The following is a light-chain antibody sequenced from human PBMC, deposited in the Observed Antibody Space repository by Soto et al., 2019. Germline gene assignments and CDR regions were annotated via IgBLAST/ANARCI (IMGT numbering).Light chain of an antibody. V-gene: IGKV1-39*01. Sequence: DIQMTQSPSPLSASVGDRVTITCRASQTISTYLNWYQQKPGKAPKLLIYGASSLQSGVPSRFSGSASGTDFTLTISSLQPEDFGTYYCQQSFSTPRTFGQGTKVEIK. J-gene: IGKJ1*01. CDR2: GAS. CDR1: QTISTY. CDR3: QQSFSTPRT.